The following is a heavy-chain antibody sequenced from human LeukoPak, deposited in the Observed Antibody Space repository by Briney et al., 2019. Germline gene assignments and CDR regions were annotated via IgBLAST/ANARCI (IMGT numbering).Heavy chain of an antibody. Sequence: SVKVSCKASGGTFSSYAISWVRQAPGQGLEWMGGIIPIFGTANYAQKLQGRVTMTTDTSTSTAYMELRSLRSDDTAVYYCARDSFDSSGYFYPPDYWGQGTLVTVSS. D-gene: IGHD3-22*01. J-gene: IGHJ4*02. CDR3: ARDSFDSSGYFYPPDY. CDR2: IIPIFGTA. CDR1: GGTFSSYA. V-gene: IGHV1-69*05.